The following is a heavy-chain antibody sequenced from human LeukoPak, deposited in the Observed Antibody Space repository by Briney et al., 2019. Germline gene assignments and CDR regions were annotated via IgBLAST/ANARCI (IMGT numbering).Heavy chain of an antibody. CDR1: GGSISSYY. Sequence: PSETLSLTCTVSGGSISSYYWSWIRQPPGKGLEWIGYIYYSGSTNYNPSLKSRVTISVDTSKNQFSLKLSSVIAADTAVYYCARISAMNYYFDYWGQGTLVTVSS. CDR2: IYYSGST. D-gene: IGHD2-2*01. J-gene: IGHJ4*02. V-gene: IGHV4-59*01. CDR3: ARISAMNYYFDY.